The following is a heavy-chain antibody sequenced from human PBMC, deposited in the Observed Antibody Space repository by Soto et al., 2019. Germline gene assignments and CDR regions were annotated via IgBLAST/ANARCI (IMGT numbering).Heavy chain of an antibody. D-gene: IGHD3-22*01. CDR3: ARNYYDSSGYFLFDY. Sequence: SETLSLTCTVSGGSISSYSWSWIRQPPGKGLEWIGYIYYSGSTNYNPSLKSRVTISVDTYKNQFSLKLSSVTAADTAVYYCARNYYDSSGYFLFDYWGQGTLVTVSS. J-gene: IGHJ4*02. CDR2: IYYSGST. V-gene: IGHV4-59*01. CDR1: GGSISSYS.